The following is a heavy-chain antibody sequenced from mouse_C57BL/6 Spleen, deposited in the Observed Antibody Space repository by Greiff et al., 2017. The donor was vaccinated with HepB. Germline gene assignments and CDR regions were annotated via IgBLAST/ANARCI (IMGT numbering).Heavy chain of an antibody. Sequence: QVQLQQPGAELVMPGASVKLSCKASGYTFTSYWMHWVKQRPGQGLEWIGEIDPSDSYTNYNQKFKGKSTLTVDKSPSTAYMQLSSLTSEDSAVYYCARALYGNWFAYWGQGTLVTVSA. D-gene: IGHD2-1*01. CDR2: IDPSDSYT. V-gene: IGHV1-69*01. CDR1: GYTFTSYW. CDR3: ARALYGNWFAY. J-gene: IGHJ3*01.